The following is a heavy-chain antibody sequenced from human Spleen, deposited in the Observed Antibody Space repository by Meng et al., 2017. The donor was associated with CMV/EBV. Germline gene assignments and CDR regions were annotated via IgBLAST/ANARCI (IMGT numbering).Heavy chain of an antibody. J-gene: IGHJ4*02. CDR1: GFTFSSYA. D-gene: IGHD4-17*01. CDR3: AKGYGDYRY. CDR2: ISGSGGST. Sequence: GESLKISCAASGFTFSSYAMSWVRQAPGKGLEWVSAISGSGGSTYYADSVKGRFTISRDNSKNTLHLQMNSLRAEDTAVYYCAKGYGDYRYWGQGTLVTVSS. V-gene: IGHV3-23*01.